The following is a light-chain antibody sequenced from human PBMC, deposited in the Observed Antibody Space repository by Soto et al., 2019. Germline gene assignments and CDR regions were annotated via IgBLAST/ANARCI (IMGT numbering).Light chain of an antibody. J-gene: IGKJ3*01. V-gene: IGKV1-33*01. CDR2: DAS. Sequence: DIQMTQSPSSLSASVGDRVTITCQASQDIASYLNWYQQKPGEAPKLLIYDASNLQAGVPSRFSGSGSGTDFTFTITNLQPEDVATYYCQQYDELVPLTFGPGTKVDIK. CDR1: QDIASY. CDR3: QQYDELVPLT.